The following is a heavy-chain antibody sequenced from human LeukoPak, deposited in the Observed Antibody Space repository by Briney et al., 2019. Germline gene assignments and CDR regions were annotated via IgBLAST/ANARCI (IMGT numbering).Heavy chain of an antibody. CDR3: ARRHSHPIGAFDY. V-gene: IGHV5-51*01. CDR1: GYSFTSYW. Sequence: GEPLKISCKGSGYSFTSYWIGWVRQMPGKGLEWMGIIYPGDSDTRYSPSFQGQATISADKSISTAYLQWSSLKASDTAMYYCARRHSHPIGAFDYWGQGTLVTVSS. CDR2: IYPGDSDT. J-gene: IGHJ4*02.